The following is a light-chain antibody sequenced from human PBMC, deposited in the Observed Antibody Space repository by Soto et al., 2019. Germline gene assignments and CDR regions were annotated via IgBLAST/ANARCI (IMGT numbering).Light chain of an antibody. J-gene: IGKJ1*01. CDR3: QHYSNWPPT. V-gene: IGKV3-15*01. CDR1: ESVHSN. Sequence: EMVMTQSPATLSVSPGERVTLSCRASESVHSNLAWYQQKPGQGPSLLIYYASTRVTGVPARFSGSGSGTEFTLTIGSLQSEDFGVYYCQHYSNWPPTFGQGTKVEIK. CDR2: YAS.